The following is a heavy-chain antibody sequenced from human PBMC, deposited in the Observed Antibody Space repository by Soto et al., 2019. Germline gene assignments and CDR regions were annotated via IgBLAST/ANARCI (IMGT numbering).Heavy chain of an antibody. Sequence: XETLSLTGAVYGGSFSGYYWGWIRQPPGKGLEWIGEINHSGSTNYNPSLKSRVTISVDTSKNQFSLKLSSVTAADTAVYYCARAGKGYYYYYGMDVWAQGTTVTVSS. CDR3: ARAGKGYYYYYGMDV. CDR1: GGSFSGYY. J-gene: IGHJ6*02. CDR2: INHSGST. V-gene: IGHV4-34*01. D-gene: IGHD6-13*01.